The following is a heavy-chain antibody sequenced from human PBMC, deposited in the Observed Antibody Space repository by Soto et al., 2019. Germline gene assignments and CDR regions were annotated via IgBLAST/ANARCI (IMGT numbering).Heavy chain of an antibody. V-gene: IGHV3-49*04. J-gene: IGHJ6*02. Sequence: LRVSPAATVLPFGDYPMSWVRPDPGKGLEWEGFIRSKAYGGTTEYAASVKGRFTSSRDDSKSIAYLQMNSLKTEDTAVYYCTRKYSGSYPTIYYYYGMDVWGQGTTVNVSS. CDR3: TRKYSGSYPTIYYYYGMDV. CDR2: IRSKAYGGTT. D-gene: IGHD1-26*01. CDR1: VLPFGDYP.